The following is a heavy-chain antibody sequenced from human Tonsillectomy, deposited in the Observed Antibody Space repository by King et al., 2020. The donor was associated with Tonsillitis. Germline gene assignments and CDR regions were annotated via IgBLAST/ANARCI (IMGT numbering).Heavy chain of an antibody. Sequence: VQLVESGGGVVQPGRSLRLSCAASGFTFSNYGMHWVRQAPGKGLEWVAVISYDGSNKYYADSVKGRFTISRDNSKNTLYLQMNSLRAEDTAVYYCAKGAEYQLLSYDYHGMDVWGQGTTVTVSS. D-gene: IGHD2-2*01. CDR2: ISYDGSNK. CDR1: GFTFSNYG. CDR3: AKGAEYQLLSYDYHGMDV. V-gene: IGHV3-30*18. J-gene: IGHJ6*02.